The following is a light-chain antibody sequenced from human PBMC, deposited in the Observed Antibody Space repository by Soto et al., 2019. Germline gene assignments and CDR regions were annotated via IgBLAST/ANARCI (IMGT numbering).Light chain of an antibody. J-gene: IGKJ4*01. CDR2: AAS. V-gene: IGKV1D-8*03. CDR3: QQYHRYST. Sequence: VIPITQSPPLLSASTADTPPLTFRMSQGISSYLAWYQQKPGKAPELLIYAASTLQSGVPSRFSGSGSGTEFTLTISSLQPDDFATYYCQQYHRYSTFGGGTKVDIK. CDR1: QGISSY.